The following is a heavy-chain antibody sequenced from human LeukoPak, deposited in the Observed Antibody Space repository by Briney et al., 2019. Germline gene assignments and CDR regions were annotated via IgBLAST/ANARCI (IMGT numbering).Heavy chain of an antibody. J-gene: IGHJ6*02. D-gene: IGHD4-17*01. Sequence: PGRSLRLSCAASGFTFSSYWMSWVRQAPGKGLEWVANIKQDGSEKYYVDSVKGRFTISRDNAKNSLYLQMNSLRAEDTAVYYCARKTTVTNRNYYYYYGMDVWGQGTTVTVSS. CDR1: GFTFSSYW. V-gene: IGHV3-7*04. CDR2: IKQDGSEK. CDR3: ARKTTVTNRNYYYYYGMDV.